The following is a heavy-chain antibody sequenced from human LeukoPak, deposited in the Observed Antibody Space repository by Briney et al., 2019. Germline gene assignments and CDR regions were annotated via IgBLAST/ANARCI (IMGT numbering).Heavy chain of an antibody. CDR1: GGSFGGYY. J-gene: IGHJ4*02. Sequence: SETLSLTCAVYGGSFGGYYWSWIRQPPGKGLEWIGEINHSGSTNYNPSLKSRDTISVDTSKNQFSLKLSSVTAADTAVYYCARSGYSYGSNFDYWGQGTLVTVSS. CDR3: ARSGYSYGSNFDY. D-gene: IGHD5-18*01. CDR2: INHSGST. V-gene: IGHV4-34*01.